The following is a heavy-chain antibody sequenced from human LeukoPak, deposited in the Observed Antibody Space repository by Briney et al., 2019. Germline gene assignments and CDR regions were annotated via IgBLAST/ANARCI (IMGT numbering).Heavy chain of an antibody. Sequence: GGSLRLSCAASGFTFDDYAMHWVRQAPGKGLEWVSGISWNSGSIGYADSVKGRITISRDNAKNSLYLQMNSLRAEDTALYYCAKGGTGYYKYNWFDPWGQGTLVTVSS. V-gene: IGHV3-9*01. CDR3: AKGGTGYYKYNWFDP. CDR1: GFTFDDYA. J-gene: IGHJ5*02. D-gene: IGHD3-9*01. CDR2: ISWNSGSI.